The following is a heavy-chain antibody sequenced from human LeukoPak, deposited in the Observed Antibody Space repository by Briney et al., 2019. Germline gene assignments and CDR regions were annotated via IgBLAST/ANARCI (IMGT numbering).Heavy chain of an antibody. CDR3: TREYLTVSYFDY. CDR2: IKQDGSEQ. D-gene: IGHD4-11*01. V-gene: IGHV3-7*05. CDR1: GFTFSSYW. J-gene: IGHJ4*02. Sequence: GGSLRLSCAASGFTFSSYWMSWVRQAPGKGLEWVANIKQDGSEQYYVDSVKGRFTISRDSAKNSLFLQMNSLRGEDTAVYYCTREYLTVSYFDYWGQGTLVTVSS.